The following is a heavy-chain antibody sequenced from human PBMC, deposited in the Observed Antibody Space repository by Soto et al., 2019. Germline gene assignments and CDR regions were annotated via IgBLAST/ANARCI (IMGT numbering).Heavy chain of an antibody. CDR2: IYYSGST. CDR1: GGSISSGDYY. CDR3: ARDHYGYDILTGYGYYYGMDV. Sequence: QVQLQESGPGLVKPSQTLSLTCTVSGGSISSGDYYWSWIRQPPGKGLEWIGYIYYSGSTYYNPSLKCRFTISVDSCKSPSSLKLSSVTGADTAVYYCARDHYGYDILTGYGYYYGMDVWGQGTTVTVSS. V-gene: IGHV4-30-4*01. D-gene: IGHD3-9*01. J-gene: IGHJ6*02.